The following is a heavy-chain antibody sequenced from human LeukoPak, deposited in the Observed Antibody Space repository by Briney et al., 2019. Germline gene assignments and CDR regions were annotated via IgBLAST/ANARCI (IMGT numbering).Heavy chain of an antibody. D-gene: IGHD4-17*01. Sequence: GGSLRLSCAASGFTFSRYWMHWVRQAPGKGLVWVSRINSDETSTSYADSVKGRFTISRDNAKNTLYLQMNSLRAEDTAVYYCVRGGTYGNYWGQGTLVTVSS. CDR3: VRGGTYGNY. CDR1: GFTFSRYW. CDR2: INSDETST. V-gene: IGHV3-74*01. J-gene: IGHJ4*02.